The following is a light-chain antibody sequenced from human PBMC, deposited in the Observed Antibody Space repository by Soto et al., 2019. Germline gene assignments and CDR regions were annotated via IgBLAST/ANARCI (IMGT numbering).Light chain of an antibody. J-gene: IGLJ2*01. V-gene: IGLV2-14*01. CDR3: SSYTSSSTLGV. Sequence: QSVLTQPASVSGSPGQSITISCTGTSSDVGGYNYVSWYQQHPGKAPKLMIYDVSNRPSGVSNRFSGSKSGNTASLTISGLQAEDEPDYYCSSYTSSSTLGVFGGGTKLTVL. CDR2: DVS. CDR1: SSDVGGYNY.